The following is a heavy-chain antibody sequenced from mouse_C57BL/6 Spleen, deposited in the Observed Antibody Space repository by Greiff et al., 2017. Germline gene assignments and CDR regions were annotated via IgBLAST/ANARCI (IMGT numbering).Heavy chain of an antibody. CDR3: ARPALYYYGSSPWFAY. V-gene: IGHV1-69*01. CDR2: IDPSDSYT. CDR1: GYTFTSYW. J-gene: IGHJ3*01. Sequence: VQLQQPGAELVMPGASVKLSCKASGYTFTSYWMHWVKQRPGQGLEWIGEIDPSDSYTNYNQKFKGKSTLTVDKSSSTAYLQLSSLTSEDSAVYYCARPALYYYGSSPWFAYWGQGTLVTVSA. D-gene: IGHD1-1*01.